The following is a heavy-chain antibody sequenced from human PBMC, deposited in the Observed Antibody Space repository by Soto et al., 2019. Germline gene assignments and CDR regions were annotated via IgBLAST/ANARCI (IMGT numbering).Heavy chain of an antibody. J-gene: IGHJ5*02. CDR3: AHFDTKVNTGYFDP. CDR1: GFSLTTAGVG. V-gene: IGHV2-5*02. D-gene: IGHD5-12*01. Sequence: SGPTLVNPTQTLTLTCTFSGFSLTTAGVGVVWIRQPPGRALEWLALVYWDGNKHYSPSLQSRATMTTDTSKNHVVLTVTNMDPVDTATYHCAHFDTKVNTGYFDPWGQGVLVTV. CDR2: VYWDGNK.